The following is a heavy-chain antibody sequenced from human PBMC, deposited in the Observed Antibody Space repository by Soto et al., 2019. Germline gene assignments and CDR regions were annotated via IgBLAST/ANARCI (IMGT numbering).Heavy chain of an antibody. CDR1: GFTFSSYG. CDR3: ARDSSRTRSSTSCPFDY. J-gene: IGHJ4*02. V-gene: IGHV3-33*01. Sequence: GGSLRLSCAASGFTFSSYGMHWVRQAPGKGLEWVAVIWYDGSNKYYADSVKGRFTISRDNSKNTLYLQMNSLRAEDTAVYYCARDSSRTRSSTSCPFDYWGQGTLVTVSS. CDR2: IWYDGSNK. D-gene: IGHD2-2*01.